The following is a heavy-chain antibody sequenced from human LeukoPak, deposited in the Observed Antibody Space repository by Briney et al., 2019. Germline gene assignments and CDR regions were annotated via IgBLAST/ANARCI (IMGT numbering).Heavy chain of an antibody. CDR1: GFTFSSYW. J-gene: IGHJ4*02. V-gene: IGHV3-7*01. D-gene: IGHD3-3*01. CDR3: AGNGFTIFGVVDIAVDY. Sequence: GGSLRLSCAASGFTFSSYWMSWVRQAPGKGLEWVANIKQDGSEKYYVDSVKGRFTISRDNAKNSLYLQMNSLRAEDTAVYYCAGNGFTIFGVVDIAVDYWGQGTLVTVSS. CDR2: IKQDGSEK.